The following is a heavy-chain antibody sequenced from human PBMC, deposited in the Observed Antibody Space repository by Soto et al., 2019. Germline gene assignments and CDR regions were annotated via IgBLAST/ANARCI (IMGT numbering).Heavy chain of an antibody. CDR1: GFTFSDYT. J-gene: IGHJ6*02. Sequence: GGSLRLSCAASGFTFSDYTMDWVRQAPGKGLEWVGRGRGKGSAYTTEYAASVKGRFTISREDLKNSVYLQMNSLKTEDTAVYYCAKFDSSGYPWGGYYYYYGMDVWGQGTTVTVSS. V-gene: IGHV3-72*01. D-gene: IGHD3-22*01. CDR2: GRGKGSAYTT. CDR3: AKFDSSGYPWGGYYYYYGMDV.